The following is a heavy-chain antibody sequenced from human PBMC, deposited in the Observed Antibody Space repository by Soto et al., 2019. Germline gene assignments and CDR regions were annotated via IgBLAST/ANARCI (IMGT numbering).Heavy chain of an antibody. CDR3: GRRGRNTDGHNYSYGMDS. V-gene: IGHV4-59*08. Sequence: SETLSLTCTVSGGSISSYYWSWIRQPPGKGLEWIGYIYYSGSTNYNPSLKSRVTISVDRSKNQFSLKLSCVTAADTAGYYCGRRGRNTDGHNYSYGMDSWGQGTPVSAS. CDR1: GGSISSYY. J-gene: IGHJ6*02. CDR2: IYYSGST. D-gene: IGHD1-1*01.